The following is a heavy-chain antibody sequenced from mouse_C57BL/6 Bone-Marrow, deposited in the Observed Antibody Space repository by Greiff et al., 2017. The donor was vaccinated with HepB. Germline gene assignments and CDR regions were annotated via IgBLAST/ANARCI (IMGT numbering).Heavy chain of an antibody. CDR2: ISSGSSTI. CDR3: ARDYDYGDWYFDV. CDR1: GFTFSDYG. J-gene: IGHJ1*03. D-gene: IGHD2-4*01. Sequence: EVKLMESGGGLVKPGGSLKLSCAASGFTFSDYGMHWVRQAPEKGLEWVAYISSGSSTIYYADTVKGRFTISRDNAKNTLFLQMTSLRSEDTAMYYCARDYDYGDWYFDVWGTGTTVTVSS. V-gene: IGHV5-17*01.